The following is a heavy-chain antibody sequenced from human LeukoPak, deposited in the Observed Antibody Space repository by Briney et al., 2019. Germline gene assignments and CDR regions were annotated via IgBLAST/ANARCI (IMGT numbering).Heavy chain of an antibody. Sequence: PGGSLRLSCAASGFTFSSFWMSWVRQVPGKGLEWVANMKQDGSERYYVDSVKGRFTISRDNSKNTLYLQMHSLRAEDTAVYYCAKDNVAAAGRYFDYWGQGTLVTVSS. J-gene: IGHJ4*02. CDR2: MKQDGSER. CDR3: AKDNVAAAGRYFDY. CDR1: GFTFSSFW. V-gene: IGHV3-7*01. D-gene: IGHD6-13*01.